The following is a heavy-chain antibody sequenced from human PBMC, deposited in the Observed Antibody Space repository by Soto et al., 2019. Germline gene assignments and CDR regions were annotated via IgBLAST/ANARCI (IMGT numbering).Heavy chain of an antibody. CDR2: IIPILGIA. Sequence: QVQLVQSGAEVKKPGSSVKVSCKASGGTFSSYTISWVRQAPGQGLEWMGRIIPILGIANYAQKFQGRVTMTGDKTTGTAYMELSSLRSEETAVYYCGRDPGGSYSSDWFDPWGQGTLVTVSS. CDR3: GRDPGGSYSSDWFDP. D-gene: IGHD1-26*01. V-gene: IGHV1-69*08. CDR1: GGTFSSYT. J-gene: IGHJ5*02.